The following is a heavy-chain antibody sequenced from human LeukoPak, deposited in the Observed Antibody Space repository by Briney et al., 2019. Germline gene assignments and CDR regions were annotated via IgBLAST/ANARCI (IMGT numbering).Heavy chain of an antibody. D-gene: IGHD6-6*01. CDR1: GYTFTAYY. CDR3: ARSYSSSAPHFDS. V-gene: IGHV1-2*02. CDR2: INPISGAT. J-gene: IGHJ4*02. Sequence: ASVKVSCKASGYTFTAYYMYWVRQAPGQGLEWMGWINPISGATNYAQKFQDRVTMTRDTSISTAYVDLSTLTSDDAAVYYCARSYSSSAPHFDSWGQGTLVTVSS.